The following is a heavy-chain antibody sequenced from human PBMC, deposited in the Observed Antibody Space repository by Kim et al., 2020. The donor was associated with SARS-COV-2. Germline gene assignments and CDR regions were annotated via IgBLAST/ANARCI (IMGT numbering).Heavy chain of an antibody. CDR3: ARDRSATVTFSDAFDI. V-gene: IGHV4-30-4*01. Sequence: SETLSPTCTVSGGSISSGDYYWSWIRQPPGKGLEWIGYIYYSGSTYYNPSLKSRVTISVDTSKNQFSLKLSSVTAADTAVYYCARDRSATVTFSDAFDIWGQGTMVTVSS. CDR2: IYYSGST. J-gene: IGHJ3*02. D-gene: IGHD4-17*01. CDR1: GGSISSGDYY.